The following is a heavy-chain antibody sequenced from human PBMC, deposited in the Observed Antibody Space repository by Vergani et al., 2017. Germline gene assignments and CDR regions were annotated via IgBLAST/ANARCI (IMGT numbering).Heavy chain of an antibody. Sequence: QVRLQESGPGLVKPSETLSLTCSVSGGSMSGYYWSWIRQPPGKELEWSGYMYHSGSTNYNPSLETLVTISGDTSKSQFSLRLTSVTAADSAIYYCAGDTHSWQRADRWGQGLLVSVSS. V-gene: IGHV4-59*01. CDR3: AGDTHSWQRADR. J-gene: IGHJ5*02. D-gene: IGHD6-13*01. CDR1: GGSMSGYY. CDR2: MYHSGST.